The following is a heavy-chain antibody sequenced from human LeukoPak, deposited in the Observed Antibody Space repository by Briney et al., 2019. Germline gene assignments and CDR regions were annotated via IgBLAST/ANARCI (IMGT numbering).Heavy chain of an antibody. J-gene: IGHJ3*01. CDR2: INHSGST. Sequence: SETLSLTCAVYGGSFSGYYWSWIRQPPGKGLEWIGEINHSGSTNYNPSLKSRVTISVDKSKNQFSLKLSSVTAADTAVYYCAGGESAENSWDVWGQGTMVTVSS. CDR3: AGGESAENSWDV. V-gene: IGHV4-34*01. D-gene: IGHD4-11*01. CDR1: GGSFSGYY.